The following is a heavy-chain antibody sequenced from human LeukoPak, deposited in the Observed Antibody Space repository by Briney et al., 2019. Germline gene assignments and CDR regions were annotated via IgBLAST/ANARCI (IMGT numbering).Heavy chain of an antibody. J-gene: IGHJ4*02. CDR3: AKDHYLRIFWSGYFDY. CDR1: GFIFSNYG. D-gene: IGHD3-3*01. V-gene: IGHV3-23*01. Sequence: PAGSLTRTSSASGFIFSNYGMNWVPHAPGLGLEWCAALCDSGSALSYADSVRGQFTLSRDNYKSTQCLQMNSLRGEDRVVFYCAKDHYLRIFWSGYFDYWRQAIPVTVRS. CDR2: LCDSGSAL.